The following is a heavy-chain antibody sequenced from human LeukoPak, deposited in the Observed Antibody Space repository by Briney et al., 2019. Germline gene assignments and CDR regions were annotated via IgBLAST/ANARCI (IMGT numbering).Heavy chain of an antibody. Sequence: SVKVSCKASGGTFSSYTISWVRQAPGQGLEWMGRIIPILGIANYAQKFQGRVTITAGKSTSTAYMELSSLRSEDTAVYYCARDGHSSSWYSTWFDPWGQGTLVTVSS. CDR1: GGTFSSYT. J-gene: IGHJ5*02. D-gene: IGHD6-13*01. CDR2: IIPILGIA. V-gene: IGHV1-69*04. CDR3: ARDGHSSSWYSTWFDP.